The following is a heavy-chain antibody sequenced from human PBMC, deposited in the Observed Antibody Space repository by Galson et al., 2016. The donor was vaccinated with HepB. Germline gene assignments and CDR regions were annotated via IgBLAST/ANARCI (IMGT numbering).Heavy chain of an antibody. J-gene: IGHJ4*03. V-gene: IGHV2-5*02. CDR2: IYWDDDK. Sequence: PALVTPTQTLTLTCTFSGVSLTTSGVGVGWIRQPPGKALEWLVLIYWDDDKRYSPSLRSRLTIRKDTSKNQVVLTMTNMDPADTATYYCAYRVVGYTATSNAGYFAYWGQGTLVTVSS. D-gene: IGHD5-18*01. CDR3: AYRVVGYTATSNAGYFAY. CDR1: GVSLTTSGVG.